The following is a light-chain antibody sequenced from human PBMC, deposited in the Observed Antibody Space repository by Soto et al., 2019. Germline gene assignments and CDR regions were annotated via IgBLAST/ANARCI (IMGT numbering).Light chain of an antibody. V-gene: IGKV3-11*01. CDR1: QNVNNF. CDR2: DAS. CDR3: QQRSNWPT. J-gene: IGKJ5*01. Sequence: EVVMTQSPATLSVSPGEGATLSCRASQNVNNFLAWYQQKPGQAPRLLIYDASNRATGIPARFSGSGSGTDFTLTISSLESEDFAIYYCQQRSNWPTFGQGTRLEIK.